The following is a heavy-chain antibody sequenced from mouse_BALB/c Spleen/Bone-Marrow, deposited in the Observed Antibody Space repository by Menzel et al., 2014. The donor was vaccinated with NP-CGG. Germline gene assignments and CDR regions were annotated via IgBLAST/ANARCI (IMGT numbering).Heavy chain of an antibody. CDR2: IYPGSDNT. CDR3: ARTTTATSY. D-gene: IGHD1-2*01. Sequence: QVQLKESGAELARPGASVKLSCKASGYTFTDYYINRMKQRTGQGLEWIGEIYPGSDNTYYNEKFKGKATLTADKSSSTTYMQLSSLTSEDSAVYFCARTTTATSYWGQGTLVTVSA. CDR1: GYTFTDYY. V-gene: IGHV1-77*01. J-gene: IGHJ3*01.